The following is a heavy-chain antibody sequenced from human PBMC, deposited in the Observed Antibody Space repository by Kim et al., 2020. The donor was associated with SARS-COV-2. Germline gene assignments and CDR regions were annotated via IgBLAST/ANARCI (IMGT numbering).Heavy chain of an antibody. Sequence: GGSLRLSCAASGFTFSSYSMNWVRQAPGKGLEWVSYISSSSSAIYYADSVKGRFTISRDNAKNSLYLQMNSLRDEDTAVYYCARGVLRYFDWLLQEFDYWGQGTLVTVSS. V-gene: IGHV3-48*02. CDR2: ISSSSSAI. J-gene: IGHJ4*02. CDR1: GFTFSSYS. CDR3: ARGVLRYFDWLLQEFDY. D-gene: IGHD3-9*01.